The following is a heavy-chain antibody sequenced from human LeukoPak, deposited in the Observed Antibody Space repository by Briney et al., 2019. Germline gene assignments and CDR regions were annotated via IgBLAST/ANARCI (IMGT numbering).Heavy chain of an antibody. Sequence: ASVKVSCKASGYTFTSYYMHRVRQAPGQGLEWMGVINPSGDGTSYAQKFQGRVTMTRNVSTSTVYMELSSLRSEDTAVYYCARTCCSETSKFDYWGQGTLVTVSS. J-gene: IGHJ4*02. CDR2: INPSGDGT. D-gene: IGHD2-15*01. CDR3: ARTCCSETSKFDY. CDR1: GYTFTSYY. V-gene: IGHV1-46*01.